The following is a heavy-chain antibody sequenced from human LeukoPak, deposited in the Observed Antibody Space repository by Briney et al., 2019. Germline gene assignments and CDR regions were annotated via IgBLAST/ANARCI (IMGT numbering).Heavy chain of an antibody. CDR1: GFTFSSYW. Sequence: GGSLRLSCAASGFTFSSYWMSWVRQAPGKGLEWVSSISSSSSYIYYADSVKGRFTISRDNAKNSLYLQMNSLRAEDTAVYYCARDLQLGIGYWGQGTLVTVSS. J-gene: IGHJ4*02. D-gene: IGHD7-27*01. CDR2: ISSSSSYI. V-gene: IGHV3-21*01. CDR3: ARDLQLGIGY.